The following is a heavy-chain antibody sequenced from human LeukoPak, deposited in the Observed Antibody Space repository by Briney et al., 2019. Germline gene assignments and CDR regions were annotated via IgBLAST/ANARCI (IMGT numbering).Heavy chain of an antibody. CDR2: IYYSGST. D-gene: IGHD3-3*01. CDR3: ARQYDFWSGYPPYFDY. Sequence: SETLSLTCTVSGGSISSSSYYWGWIRQPPGKGLEWIGSIYYSGSTYYSPSLKSRVTISVDTSKNQFSLKLSSVTAADTAVYYCARQYDFWSGYPPYFDYWGQGTLVTVSS. J-gene: IGHJ4*02. CDR1: GGSISSSSYY. V-gene: IGHV4-39*01.